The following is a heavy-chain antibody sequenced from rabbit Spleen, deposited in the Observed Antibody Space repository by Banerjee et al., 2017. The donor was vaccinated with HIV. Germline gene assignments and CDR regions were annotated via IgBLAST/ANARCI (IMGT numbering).Heavy chain of an antibody. J-gene: IGHJ3*01. CDR1: GFSFSDRDV. CDR2: IYAGSGSA. Sequence: QEQLEESGGDLVKPGASLTLTCKASGFSFSDRDVMCWVRQAPGKGLEWIGCIYAGSGSAYYASWAKGRFTISKISSTTVTLQMTSLTAADTATYFCARAGNDYNYGIGTRLDLWGQGTLVTVS. CDR3: ARAGNDYNYGIGTRLDL. V-gene: IGHV1S45*01. D-gene: IGHD6-1*01.